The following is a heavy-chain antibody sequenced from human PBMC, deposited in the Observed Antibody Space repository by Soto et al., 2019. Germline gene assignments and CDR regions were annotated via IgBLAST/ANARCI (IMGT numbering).Heavy chain of an antibody. D-gene: IGHD2-15*01. CDR2: IYWDDDK. V-gene: IGHV2-5*02. CDR1: GFSLSTSGVG. CDR3: AHVLVVVANYGMDV. J-gene: IGHJ6*02. Sequence: QITLKESGPTLVTPTQTLTLTCTFSGFSLSTSGVGVGWIRQPPGKALEWLALIYWDDDKRYSPSLTSRLTITKDTSKNQVVITMTNMDPVDTATYYCAHVLVVVANYGMDVWGQGTTVTVSS.